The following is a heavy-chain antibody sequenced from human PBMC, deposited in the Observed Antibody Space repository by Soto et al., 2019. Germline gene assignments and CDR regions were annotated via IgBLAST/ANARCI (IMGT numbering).Heavy chain of an antibody. D-gene: IGHD2-15*01. Sequence: EVQLLESGGGLVQPGGSLRLSCAASGFTFSSYAMSWVRQAPGKGLEWVSAISGSGGSTYYADSVKGRFTISRDNSKNTLYLQMNSLRAEDTAVYYCAKGRGPLDCSGGSCGVGRWYFDYWGQGTLVTVSS. J-gene: IGHJ4*02. V-gene: IGHV3-23*01. CDR2: ISGSGGST. CDR3: AKGRGPLDCSGGSCGVGRWYFDY. CDR1: GFTFSSYA.